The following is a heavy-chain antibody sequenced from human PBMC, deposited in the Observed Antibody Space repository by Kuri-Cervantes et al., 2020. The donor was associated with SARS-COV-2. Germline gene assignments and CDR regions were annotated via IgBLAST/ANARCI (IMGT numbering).Heavy chain of an antibody. CDR3: ARGPTAYYYDSSGEIGLDY. J-gene: IGHJ4*02. D-gene: IGHD3-22*01. Sequence: SETLSLTCTVSGGSISSSSYYWGWIRQPPGKGLEWVGSIYYSGSTYYNPSLKSRVTISVDTSKNQFSLKLSSVTAADTAVYYCARGPTAYYYDSSGEIGLDYWGQGTLVTVSS. V-gene: IGHV4-39*07. CDR2: IYYSGST. CDR1: GGSISSSSYY.